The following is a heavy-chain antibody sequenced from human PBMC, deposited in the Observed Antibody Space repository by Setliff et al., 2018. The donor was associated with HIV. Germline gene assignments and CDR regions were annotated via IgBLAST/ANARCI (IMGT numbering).Heavy chain of an antibody. V-gene: IGHV4-39*01. Sequence: SETLSLTCTVSGGSISSSSYYWGWIRQPPGMGLEWIGSIYYTGSTYYNPSLKSRVTISVDTSKNQFSLKLSSVTAADTAVYYCARGPDYSSSPPFDYWGQGTLVTVSS. CDR1: GGSISSSSYY. D-gene: IGHD6-6*01. J-gene: IGHJ4*02. CDR2: IYYTGST. CDR3: ARGPDYSSSPPFDY.